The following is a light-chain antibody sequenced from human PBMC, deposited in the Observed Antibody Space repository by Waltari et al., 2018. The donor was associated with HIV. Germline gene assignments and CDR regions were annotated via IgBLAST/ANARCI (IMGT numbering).Light chain of an antibody. CDR2: DVS. CDR3: QVVDIGGDPSVV. Sequence: SYVLTQPPSVSVAPGQTATISCGGYEIAGRDVHWYQQKPGQAPVLVVFDVSARPSGIPERFSGSNFGTTTTAYLTISRVEAGDEADYFWQVVDIGGDPSVVFGGGTKLTVL. V-gene: IGLV3-21*02. CDR1: EIAGRD. J-gene: IGLJ2*01.